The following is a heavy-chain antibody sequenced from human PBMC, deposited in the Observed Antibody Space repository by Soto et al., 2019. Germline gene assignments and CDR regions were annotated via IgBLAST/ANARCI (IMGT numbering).Heavy chain of an antibody. D-gene: IGHD3-16*01. V-gene: IGHV3-74*01. CDR1: GFTFSRYW. CDR3: ASNYAYAEGYYWYGIDV. Sequence: EVQLVESGGGLVLPGGSLRLSCAASGFTFSRYWMHWVRQAPGKGLVWVSRISSYGSDTHYADSVKGRFTSSRDNAKNTLYLKMNSLRADDTAVYYCASNYAYAEGYYWYGIDVWGQGTTVTVSS. J-gene: IGHJ6*02. CDR2: ISSYGSDT.